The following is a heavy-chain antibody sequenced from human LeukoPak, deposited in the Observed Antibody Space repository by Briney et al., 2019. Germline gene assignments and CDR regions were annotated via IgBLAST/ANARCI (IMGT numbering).Heavy chain of an antibody. D-gene: IGHD1-7*01. Sequence: ASVKLSCKASGYTFTSYYMHLVRQAPGQGLEWMGIINPSGGSTSYAQKFQGRVTMTRDMSTSTVYMELSSLSSEDTAVYYCARGSTPNRNYWVAFDIWGQGTMVTVSS. CDR3: ARGSTPNRNYWVAFDI. CDR1: GYTFTSYY. CDR2: INPSGGST. V-gene: IGHV1-46*01. J-gene: IGHJ3*02.